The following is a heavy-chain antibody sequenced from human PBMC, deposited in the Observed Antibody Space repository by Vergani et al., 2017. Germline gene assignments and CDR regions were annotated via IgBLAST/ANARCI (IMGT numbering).Heavy chain of an antibody. CDR1: GFSFSSHD. D-gene: IGHD3-10*01. V-gene: IGHV3-30*18. J-gene: IGHJ6*03. Sequence: VQLAESGGGRVQPGRSLRLSCAASGFSFSSHDIHWVRQAPGKGLEWVAVISNDGSKKYYADSVKGRFTISRDNSKNTLDLQMNSLRTQDTAVYYCAKAGSVTSGSLQYNFYMDVWGKGTTVTVS. CDR3: AKAGSVTSGSLQYNFYMDV. CDR2: ISNDGSKK.